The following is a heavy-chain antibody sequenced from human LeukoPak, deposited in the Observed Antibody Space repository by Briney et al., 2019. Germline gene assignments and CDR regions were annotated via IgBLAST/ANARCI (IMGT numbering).Heavy chain of an antibody. V-gene: IGHV4-39*07. CDR3: ARDVSDYGGYYFDY. CDR1: GFTFSSSS. J-gene: IGHJ4*02. CDR2: IYYSGST. Sequence: PGGSLRLSCAASGFTFSSSSMTWIRQPSGKGLEWIGGIYYSGSTYYNPSLKSRVTISVDTSKNQFSLKLSSVTAADTAVYYCARDVSDYGGYYFDYWGQGTLVTVSS. D-gene: IGHD4-17*01.